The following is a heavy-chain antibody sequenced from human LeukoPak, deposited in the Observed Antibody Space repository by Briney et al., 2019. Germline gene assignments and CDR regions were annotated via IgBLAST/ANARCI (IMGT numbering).Heavy chain of an antibody. CDR3: AASTTVRDY. Sequence: SETLSLTCTVSGGSISSYYWSWIRQPPGKGLEWIGYIYYSGSTNYNPSLKSRVTISVDTSKNQFSLKLSSVTAAGTAVYYCAASTTVRDYWGQGTLVTVSS. CDR1: GGSISSYY. CDR2: IYYSGST. V-gene: IGHV4-59*01. D-gene: IGHD4-17*01. J-gene: IGHJ4*02.